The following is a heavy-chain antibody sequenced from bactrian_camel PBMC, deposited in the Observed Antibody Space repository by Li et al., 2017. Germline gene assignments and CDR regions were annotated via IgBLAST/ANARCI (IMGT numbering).Heavy chain of an antibody. CDR1: GYTYSTYC. D-gene: IGHD2*01. CDR3: AADLLPGACGDCSGGYCFLPTPPPGWL. Sequence: EVSGYTYSTYCMAWFRQAPGKVRNEREGVASIDSDGTANYVDSVKGRFTISRDNAENTLILQMNSLKPEDTARYYCAADLLPGACGDCSGGYCFLPTPPPGWLLGPGDPGHRL. CDR2: IDSDGTA. V-gene: IGHV3S57*01. J-gene: IGHJ4*01.